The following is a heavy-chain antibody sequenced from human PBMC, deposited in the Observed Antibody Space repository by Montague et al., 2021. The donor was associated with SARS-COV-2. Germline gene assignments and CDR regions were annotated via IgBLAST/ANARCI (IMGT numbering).Heavy chain of an antibody. J-gene: IGHJ6*02. V-gene: IGHV3-23*01. Sequence: SLRLSCAASGFTFDDSAMHWVRQAPGKGLEWVSAISGSGGSTYYADSVKGRFTISRDNSENTLYLQMNNLRAEDTAVYYCARDLAPYYYDSSGPELVDVWGQGTTVTVSS. CDR2: ISGSGGST. D-gene: IGHD3-22*01. CDR1: GFTFDDSA. CDR3: ARDLAPYYYDSSGPELVDV.